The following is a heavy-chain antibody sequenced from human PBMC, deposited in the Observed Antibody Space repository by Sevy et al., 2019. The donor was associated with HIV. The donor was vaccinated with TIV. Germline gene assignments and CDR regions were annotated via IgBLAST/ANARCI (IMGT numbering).Heavy chain of an antibody. CDR1: GASISSSGYY. V-gene: IGHV4-39*07. Sequence: SETLSLTCTVSGASISSSGYYWGWIRQPPGKGLEWIASINYSGITFYNPSLKSRVTISADTSKNQFSLGLGSVTAADTAVYFCVHSSSHQPVHYYYYMDVWGKGTSVTVSS. CDR2: INYSGIT. J-gene: IGHJ6*03. D-gene: IGHD2-2*01. CDR3: VHSSSHQPVHYYYYMDV.